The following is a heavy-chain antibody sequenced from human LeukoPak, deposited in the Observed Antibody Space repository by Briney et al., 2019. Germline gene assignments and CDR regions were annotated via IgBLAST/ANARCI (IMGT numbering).Heavy chain of an antibody. CDR3: ARPVGSSSWYLSAFDI. D-gene: IGHD6-13*01. Sequence: ASVKVSCKASGYTFTSYGISWVRQAPGQGLEWMGWISAYNGNTNYAQKLQGRVTMTTDTSTSTAYMELRGLRSDDTAVYYCARPVGSSSWYLSAFDIWGQGTMVTVSS. CDR2: ISAYNGNT. V-gene: IGHV1-18*01. CDR1: GYTFTSYG. J-gene: IGHJ3*02.